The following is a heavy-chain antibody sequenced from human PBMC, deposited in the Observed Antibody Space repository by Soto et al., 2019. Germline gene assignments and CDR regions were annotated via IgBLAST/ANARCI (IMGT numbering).Heavy chain of an antibody. CDR2: ICYSGST. D-gene: IGHD3-3*02. CDR3: ARRTFSFCCAHNWFDP. J-gene: IGHJ5*02. CDR1: GGPISSSSYY. V-gene: IGHV4-39*01. Sequence: SETLSLTCTVSGGPISSSSYYWGWIRQPPGKGLEWIGSICYSGSTYYNPSLKSRVTISVDTSKNQFSLKLSSVTAADTAVYYCARRTFSFCCAHNWFDPWGQGTLVTVSS.